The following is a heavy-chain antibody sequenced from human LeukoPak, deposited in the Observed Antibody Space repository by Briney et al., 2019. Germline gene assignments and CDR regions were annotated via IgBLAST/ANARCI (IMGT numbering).Heavy chain of an antibody. V-gene: IGHV1-69*04. CDR3: ARGYCSGGSCYSGDY. CDR2: IIPIFGIA. Sequence: GASVKVSCKASGGTFNSYAISWVRQAPGQGLEWMGRIIPIFGIANYAQKFQGRVTITADKSTSTAYMELSSLRSEDTAVYYCARGYCSGGSCYSGDYWGQGTLVTVSS. CDR1: GGTFNSYA. J-gene: IGHJ4*02. D-gene: IGHD2-15*01.